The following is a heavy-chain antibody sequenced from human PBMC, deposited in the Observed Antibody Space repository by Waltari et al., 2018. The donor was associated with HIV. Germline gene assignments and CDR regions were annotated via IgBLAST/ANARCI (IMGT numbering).Heavy chain of an antibody. CDR3: ARDVTLGWFDP. CDR1: GFTFSDHA. Sequence: EVQLVESGGGLVQPGRSLRLSCSGSGFTFSDHAMTWFRQAPGKGLEWVGFIRTQPYGGTAEYAASVKGRFIISRDDSKSIAYLQMNSLQIEDTALYFCARDVTLGWFDPWGQGTLVTVSS. V-gene: IGHV3-49*03. J-gene: IGHJ5*02. CDR2: IRTQPYGGTA. D-gene: IGHD3-16*01.